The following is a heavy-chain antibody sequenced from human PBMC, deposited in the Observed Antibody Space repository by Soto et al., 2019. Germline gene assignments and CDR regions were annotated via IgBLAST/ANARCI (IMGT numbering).Heavy chain of an antibody. J-gene: IGHJ4*02. CDR3: AHSTLHDYGDYDPGTSHVFDS. CDR1: GFSLSNSGVG. D-gene: IGHD4-17*01. V-gene: IGHV2-5*02. CDR2: IYGDNDK. Sequence: QITLKESGPSPVKPTQTLTVTCTFSGFSLSNSGVGVAWIRQPPGKALEWLALIYGDNDKRYSPSLKTRLTITKDTSTNQVVLTMTNMHPVDTATYYCAHSTLHDYGDYDPGTSHVFDSWGQGTLVTVSS.